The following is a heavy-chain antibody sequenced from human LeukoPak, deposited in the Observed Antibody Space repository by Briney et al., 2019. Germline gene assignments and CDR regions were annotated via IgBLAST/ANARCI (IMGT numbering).Heavy chain of an antibody. J-gene: IGHJ4*02. CDR1: GGSISSSSYY. V-gene: IGHV4-39*01. D-gene: IGHD3-22*01. CDR3: ARQMIVVVITTPQSFYFDY. CDR2: IYYSGST. Sequence: PSETLSLTCTVSGGSISSSSYYWGWIRQPPGKGLEWIGSIYYSGSTYYNPSLKSRVTISVDTSKNQFSLKLSSVTAADTAVYYCARQMIVVVITTPQSFYFDYWGQGTLVTVSS.